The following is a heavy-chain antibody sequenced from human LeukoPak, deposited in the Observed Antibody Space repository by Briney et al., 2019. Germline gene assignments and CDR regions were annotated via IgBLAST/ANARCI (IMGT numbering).Heavy chain of an antibody. J-gene: IGHJ3*02. D-gene: IGHD3-3*01. V-gene: IGHV4-59*08. Sequence: KPSETLSLTCTVSGGSISSYYWSWVRQPPGKGLEWIGYIYYDGSTNYNPSLKSRVTISVDTSKNQFFLKLSSVTAAGTAVYFCARITLGIFGSLGAFDIWGQGTMVTASS. CDR1: GGSISSYY. CDR3: ARITLGIFGSLGAFDI. CDR2: IYYDGST.